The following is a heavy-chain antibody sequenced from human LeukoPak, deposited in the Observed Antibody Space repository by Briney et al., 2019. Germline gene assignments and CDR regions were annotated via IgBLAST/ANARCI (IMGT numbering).Heavy chain of an antibody. D-gene: IGHD3-22*01. CDR2: INPNSGGT. Sequence: GASVKVSCKASGYTFTGYYMHWVRQAPGQGLEWMGWINPNSGGTNYAQKFQGRVTMTRDTSISTAYMELSRLGSDDTAVYYCARVWGYYDSSGYYWYWGQGTLVTVSS. CDR3: ARVWGYYDSSGYYWY. V-gene: IGHV1-2*02. CDR1: GYTFTGYY. J-gene: IGHJ4*02.